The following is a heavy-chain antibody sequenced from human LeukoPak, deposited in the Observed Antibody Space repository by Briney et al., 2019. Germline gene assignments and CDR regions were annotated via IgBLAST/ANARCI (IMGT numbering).Heavy chain of an antibody. Sequence: GGSLRLSCAASGFTFSSYAMSWVRQAPGKGLEWVSAISGSGGSTYYAASVKGRFTISRGNSKNTLYLQMNSLRAEDTAVYYCAKDPGRITMIVVDEGFDYWGQGTLVTVSS. CDR2: ISGSGGST. CDR3: AKDPGRITMIVVDEGFDY. V-gene: IGHV3-23*01. CDR1: GFTFSSYA. J-gene: IGHJ4*02. D-gene: IGHD3-22*01.